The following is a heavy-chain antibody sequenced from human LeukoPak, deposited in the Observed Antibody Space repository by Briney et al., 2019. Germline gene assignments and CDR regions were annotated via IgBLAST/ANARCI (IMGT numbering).Heavy chain of an antibody. CDR3: AKDGTGTMIVVVIHPAEYFQR. CDR1: GFTFSSYA. CDR2: ISGSGGST. D-gene: IGHD3-22*01. V-gene: IGHV3-23*01. J-gene: IGHJ1*01. Sequence: GGSLRLSCAASGFTFSSYAMSWVRQAPGKGLEWVSAISGSGGSTYYADSVKGRFTISRDNSKNTLYLQMNSLRAEDTAVYYCAKDGTGTMIVVVIHPAEYFQRWGQGTLVTVSS.